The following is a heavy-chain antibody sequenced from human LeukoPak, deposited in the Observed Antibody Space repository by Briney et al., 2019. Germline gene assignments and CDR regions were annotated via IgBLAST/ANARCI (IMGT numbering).Heavy chain of an antibody. CDR1: GYIFTNYW. CDR3: ARPSLESGSHFLIGEPGPFDY. V-gene: IGHV5-51*01. D-gene: IGHD1-26*01. CDR2: IYPGDSDT. J-gene: IGHJ4*02. Sequence: GESLKISCKGSGYIFTNYWIGWVRQMPEKGLEWMGIIYPGDSDTRYSPSFQGQVTISADKSISTAYLQWSSLKTSDTAMYFCARPSLESGSHFLIGEPGPFDYWGQGTLVTVSS.